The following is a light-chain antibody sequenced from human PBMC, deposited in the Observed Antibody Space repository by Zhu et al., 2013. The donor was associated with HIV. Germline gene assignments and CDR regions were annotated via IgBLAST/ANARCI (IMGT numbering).Light chain of an antibody. V-gene: IGKV3-20*01. Sequence: EIVLTQSPGTLSLSPGERATLSCRASQSVSSNLAWYHQKPGQAPSLLIYSSSIRATGIPDRFSGSGSGTDFTLTISRLEPEDFAMYYCQQYCQPPLAFGGGTKVEIK. CDR1: QSVSSN. CDR3: QQYCQPPLA. CDR2: SSS. J-gene: IGKJ4*01.